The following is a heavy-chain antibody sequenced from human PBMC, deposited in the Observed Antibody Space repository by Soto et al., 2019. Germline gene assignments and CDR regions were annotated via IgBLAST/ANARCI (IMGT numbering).Heavy chain of an antibody. CDR3: ANDGGSHFGY. D-gene: IGHD4-17*01. J-gene: IGHJ4*01. V-gene: IGHV3-7*01. Sequence: EVQLVESGGGLVQPGGSLRLSCAASGFIFSTHWMTWARQGPGKGLEWLATIKPDAGVAYYADSVKGRFTISRDNAKNSLYLQMNSLRDDDTAVYYCANDGGSHFGYWGQGTLVTVSS. CDR1: GFIFSTHW. CDR2: IKPDAGVA.